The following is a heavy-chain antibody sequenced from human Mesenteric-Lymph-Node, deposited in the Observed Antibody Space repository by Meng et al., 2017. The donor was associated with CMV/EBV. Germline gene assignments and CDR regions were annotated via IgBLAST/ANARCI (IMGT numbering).Heavy chain of an antibody. CDR3: ARDVVPAAIGHYYYYGMDV. D-gene: IGHD2-2*02. J-gene: IGHJ6*02. Sequence: ASVKVSCKTSGYTFSRYTMNWVRQAPGQGLEWLGSISADSGDRKYGQKLQGRVTMTTDTSTSTAYMELRSLRSDDTAVYYCARDVVPAAIGHYYYYGMDVWGQGTTVTVSS. V-gene: IGHV1-18*01. CDR2: ISADSGDR. CDR1: GYTFSRYT.